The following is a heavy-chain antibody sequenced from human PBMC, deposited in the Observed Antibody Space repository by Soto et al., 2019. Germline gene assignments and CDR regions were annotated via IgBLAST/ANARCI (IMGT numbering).Heavy chain of an antibody. Sequence: GGSLRLSCAASGFTFSNAWMSWVRHAPGKGLEWVGRIKSKTDGGTTDYAAPVKGRFTISRDDSKNTLYLQMNSLKTEDTAVYYCTTATYYDFWSGYVYWGQGTLVTVSS. CDR3: TTATYYDFWSGYVY. D-gene: IGHD3-3*01. CDR2: IKSKTDGGTT. J-gene: IGHJ4*02. V-gene: IGHV3-15*01. CDR1: GFTFSNAW.